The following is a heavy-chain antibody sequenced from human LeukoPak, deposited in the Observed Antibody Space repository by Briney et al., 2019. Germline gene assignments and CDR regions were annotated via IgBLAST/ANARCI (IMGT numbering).Heavy chain of an antibody. D-gene: IGHD3-22*01. CDR2: ISAYNGNT. V-gene: IGHV1-18*01. Sequence: ASVKVSCKASGYTFTSYGISWVRQAPGQGLEWMGWISAYNGNTNYAQKLQGRVTMTTDTSTSTAYMELRSLRSDDTAVYYCARCYYDSSGYYPSEADYWGQGTLVTVSS. CDR3: ARCYYDSSGYYPSEADY. J-gene: IGHJ4*02. CDR1: GYTFTSYG.